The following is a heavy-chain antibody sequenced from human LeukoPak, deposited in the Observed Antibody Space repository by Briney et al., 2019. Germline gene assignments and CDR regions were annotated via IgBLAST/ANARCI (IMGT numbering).Heavy chain of an antibody. CDR3: ARGVRRFLEWVSMDV. CDR2: ISNSSSTI. J-gene: IGHJ6*04. CDR1: GFTFSIYS. Sequence: GGSLRLSCAASGFTFSIYSMNWVRQAPGKGLEWVSYISNSSSTIYYADSVKGRFTISRDNAKNSLYLQMNSLRAEDTAVYYCARGVRRFLEWVSMDVWGKGTTVTVSP. V-gene: IGHV3-48*01. D-gene: IGHD3-3*01.